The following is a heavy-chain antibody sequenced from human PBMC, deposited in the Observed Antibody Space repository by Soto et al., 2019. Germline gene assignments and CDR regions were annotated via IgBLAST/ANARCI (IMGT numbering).Heavy chain of an antibody. CDR2: IDPSDSYT. D-gene: IGHD3-22*01. V-gene: IGHV5-10-1*01. J-gene: IGHJ3*02. Sequence: GESLKISCKGSGYSFTSYWISWVRQMPGKGLEWMGRIDPSDSYTNYSPSFQGHVTISADKSISTAYLQWSSLKASDTAMYYCARRGDYYDSSGLSFAFDIWGQGTMVTV. CDR1: GYSFTSYW. CDR3: ARRGDYYDSSGLSFAFDI.